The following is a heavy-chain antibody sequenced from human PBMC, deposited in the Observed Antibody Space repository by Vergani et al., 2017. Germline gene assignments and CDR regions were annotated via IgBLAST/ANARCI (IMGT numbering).Heavy chain of an antibody. Sequence: EVQLVESGGGLVQPGGSLRLSCAASGFTVSSNYISWVRQAPGKGLEWVSVIYSGGSTYYADSVKGRFTISRHNSKNTLYLQMNSLRAEYTAVYYCARGRGAYSSSSLLYYYYYYMDVWGKGTTVTVSS. J-gene: IGHJ6*03. V-gene: IGHV3-53*04. CDR1: GFTVSSNY. D-gene: IGHD6-6*01. CDR3: ARGRGAYSSSSLLYYYYYYMDV. CDR2: IYSGGST.